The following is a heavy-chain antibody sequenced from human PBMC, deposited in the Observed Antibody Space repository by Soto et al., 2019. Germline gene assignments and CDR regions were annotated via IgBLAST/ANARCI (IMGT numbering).Heavy chain of an antibody. CDR2: ISAYNGNT. V-gene: IGHV1-18*01. D-gene: IGHD5-12*01. J-gene: IGHJ4*02. Sequence: GVPVKVSCKASGYTFTSYCISWARQAPGQGLEWMGWISAYNGNTNYAQKLQGRVTMTTDTSTSTAYMELRSLRSDDTAVYYCARDSGYDRSAYFDYWGQGTLVTVSS. CDR1: GYTFTSYC. CDR3: ARDSGYDRSAYFDY.